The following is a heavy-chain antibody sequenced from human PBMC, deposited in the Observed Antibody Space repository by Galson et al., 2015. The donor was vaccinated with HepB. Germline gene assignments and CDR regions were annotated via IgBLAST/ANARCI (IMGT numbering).Heavy chain of an antibody. CDR1: ESTFSSYV. Sequence: SLRLSCAASESTFSSYVMSWVRQAPGKGLEWVSAISGSGDSTYYADSVKGRFTISRDNSKNTLFLQMNSLRAEDTAVYYCAKDRAGIAADWGQGTLVTVSS. CDR3: AKDRAGIAAD. J-gene: IGHJ4*02. V-gene: IGHV3-23*01. D-gene: IGHD6-25*01. CDR2: ISGSGDST.